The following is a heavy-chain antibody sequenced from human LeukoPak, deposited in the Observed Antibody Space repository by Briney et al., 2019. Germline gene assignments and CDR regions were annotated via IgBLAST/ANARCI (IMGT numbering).Heavy chain of an antibody. V-gene: IGHV6-1*01. Sequence: SQTLSLTCAISGDSVSSNSAAWNWIRQTPSRGLEWLGRTYYRSKWYNDYAVSVKSRITINPDTSKNQFSLQLNSVTPEDTAVYYCARDDGGSYYEAAPFDYWGQGTPVTVSS. CDR1: GDSVSSNSAA. CDR2: TYYRSKWYN. J-gene: IGHJ4*02. D-gene: IGHD1-26*01. CDR3: ARDDGGSYYEAAPFDY.